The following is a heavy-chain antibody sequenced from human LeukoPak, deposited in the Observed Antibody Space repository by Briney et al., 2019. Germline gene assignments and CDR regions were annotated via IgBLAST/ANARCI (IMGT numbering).Heavy chain of an antibody. V-gene: IGHV3-33*08. J-gene: IGHJ6*02. Sequence: GGSLRLSCAGYGFTFSGYWMSWVRQAPGKGLEWVAVIWYKGSNKYYADSVKGRFTISRDNSKNTLYLQMNSLRAEDTAVYYCARDGITIFGVVTETYYYYGMDVWGQGTTVTVSS. CDR1: GFTFSGYW. CDR2: IWYKGSNK. CDR3: ARDGITIFGVVTETYYYYGMDV. D-gene: IGHD3-3*01.